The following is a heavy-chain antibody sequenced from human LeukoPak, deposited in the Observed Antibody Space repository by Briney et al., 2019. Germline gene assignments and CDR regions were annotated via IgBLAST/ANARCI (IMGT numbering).Heavy chain of an antibody. Sequence: GRSLRLSCAASGFTFSSYAMHWVREAPSKGLEWVAVISYDVSNKYYADSVKGRFTISRDNSKNTLYLQMNSLRAEDTAVYYCAKRPSDYGDYVSYFDYWGQGTLVTVSS. J-gene: IGHJ4*02. CDR1: GFTFSSYA. D-gene: IGHD4-17*01. V-gene: IGHV3-30*01. CDR3: AKRPSDYGDYVSYFDY. CDR2: ISYDVSNK.